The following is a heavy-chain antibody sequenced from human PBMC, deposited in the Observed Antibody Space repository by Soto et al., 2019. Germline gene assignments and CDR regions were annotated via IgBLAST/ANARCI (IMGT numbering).Heavy chain of an antibody. CDR3: AKGDIVVVPAAILWR. CDR1: GFTFSSYG. Sequence: GGSLRLSCAASGFTFSSYGMHWVRQAPGKGLEWVAVISYDGSNKYYADSVKGRFTISRDNSKNTMYLQMNSLRAEDTAVYYVAKGDIVVVPAAILWRWGQGTLVTVSS. J-gene: IGHJ4*02. V-gene: IGHV3-30*18. D-gene: IGHD2-2*01. CDR2: ISYDGSNK.